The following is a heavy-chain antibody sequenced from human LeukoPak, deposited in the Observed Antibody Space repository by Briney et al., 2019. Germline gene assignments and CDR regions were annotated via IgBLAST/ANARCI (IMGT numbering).Heavy chain of an antibody. V-gene: IGHV3-21*01. D-gene: IGHD3-3*01. Sequence: PGGSLRLSCAASGFTFSNYAMSWVRQAPGKGLEWVSSISSSSSYIYYADSVKGRFTISRDNAKNSLYLQMNSLRAEDTAVYYCARDLGDFWSGYYGYWGQGTLVTVSS. J-gene: IGHJ4*02. CDR2: ISSSSSYI. CDR3: ARDLGDFWSGYYGY. CDR1: GFTFSNYA.